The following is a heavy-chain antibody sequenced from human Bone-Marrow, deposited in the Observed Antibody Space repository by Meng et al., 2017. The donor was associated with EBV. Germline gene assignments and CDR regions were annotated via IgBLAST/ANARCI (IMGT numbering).Heavy chain of an antibody. Sequence: KRSVPMLPPCAVSCAPVRPRNQHWGWIRQPTETGPESNGSIYFSGSHYHNPSLKSRITISVDTSKTQFPLTLNSVTAADTAVYYCARGGDTAMMTPFLVDWGQGTLVTVSS. D-gene: IGHD5-18*01. CDR1: CAPVRPRNQH. J-gene: IGHJ4*02. V-gene: IGHV4-39*06. CDR3: ARGGDTAMMTPFLVD. CDR2: IYFSGSH.